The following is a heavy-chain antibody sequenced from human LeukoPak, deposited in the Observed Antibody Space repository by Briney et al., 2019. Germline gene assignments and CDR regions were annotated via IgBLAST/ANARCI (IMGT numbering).Heavy chain of an antibody. CDR1: GFSFRSYT. V-gene: IGHV3-21*01. J-gene: IGHJ4*02. CDR3: ARDQRRRVVGATRVGFDY. D-gene: IGHD1-26*01. CDR2: IRSNGSLI. Sequence: GGSLRLSCAASGFSFRSYTINWVRQAPGKGLEWVSSIRSNGSLIYYADSVRGRFTDSRDNAKNSLYLQMNSLRVEDTAVYYCARDQRRRVVGATRVGFDYWGQGTLVTVSS.